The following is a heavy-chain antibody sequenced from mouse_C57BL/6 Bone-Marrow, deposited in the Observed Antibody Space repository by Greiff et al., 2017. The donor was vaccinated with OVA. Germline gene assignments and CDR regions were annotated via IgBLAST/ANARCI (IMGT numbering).Heavy chain of an antibody. CDR1: GFSLTSYG. CDR2: IWRGGST. V-gene: IGHV2-5*01. CDR3: AKVYYGSSHWYFDV. D-gene: IGHD1-1*01. Sequence: VQLQQSGPGLVQPSQSLSITCTVSGFSLTSYGVHWVRQSPGKGLEWLGVIWRGGSTDYNAAFMSRLSITKDNSKSQVFFKMNSLQADDTAIYDCAKVYYGSSHWYFDVWGTGTTVTVSS. J-gene: IGHJ1*03.